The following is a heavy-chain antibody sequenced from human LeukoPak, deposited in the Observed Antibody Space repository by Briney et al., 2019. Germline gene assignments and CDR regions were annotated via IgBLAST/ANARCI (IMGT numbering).Heavy chain of an antibody. V-gene: IGHV3-48*01. D-gene: IGHD2-2*01. CDR2: ISSSSSTI. CDR3: ARADCSSTSCYDYYYYGMDV. J-gene: IGHJ6*02. Sequence: GGSLRLSWAASGFTFSSYSMNWVRQAPGKGLEWVSYISSSSSTIYYADSVKGRFTISRDNAKNSLYLQMNSLRAEDTAVYYCARADCSSTSCYDYYYYGMDVWGQGTTVTVSS. CDR1: GFTFSSYS.